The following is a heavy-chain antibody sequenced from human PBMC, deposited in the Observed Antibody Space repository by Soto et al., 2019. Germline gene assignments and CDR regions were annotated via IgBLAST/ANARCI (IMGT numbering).Heavy chain of an antibody. Sequence: QLQLQESGPGLVKPSETLSLTCTVSGGSISSSSYYWGWIRQPPGKGLEWIGRIYYSGSTYYNPSLKSRGTISVETSKNQFSLKLSSVTAADTAVYYCARGYDFWSGFDYWGQGTLVTVSS. CDR3: ARGYDFWSGFDY. D-gene: IGHD3-3*01. CDR2: IYYSGST. J-gene: IGHJ4*02. V-gene: IGHV4-39*01. CDR1: GGSISSSSYY.